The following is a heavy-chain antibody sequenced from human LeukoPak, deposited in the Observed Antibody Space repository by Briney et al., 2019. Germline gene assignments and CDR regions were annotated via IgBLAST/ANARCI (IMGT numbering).Heavy chain of an antibody. Sequence: GRSLRLSCAASGFTFSTYFMHWVRQAPGKGLEWVADIASDGSHTFYVESVKGRFTISRDNSKNTLYLQMNSLRAEDTAVYYCARSSDGVVVASMDVWGQGTTVTVSS. CDR1: GFTFSTYF. CDR2: IASDGSHT. J-gene: IGHJ6*02. CDR3: ARSSDGVVVASMDV. V-gene: IGHV3-30-3*01. D-gene: IGHD2-15*01.